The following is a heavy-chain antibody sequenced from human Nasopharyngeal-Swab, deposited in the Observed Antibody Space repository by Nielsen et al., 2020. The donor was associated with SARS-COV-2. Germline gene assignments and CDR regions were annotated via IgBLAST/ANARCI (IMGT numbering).Heavy chain of an antibody. D-gene: IGHD1-20*01. Sequence: GGSLRLSCAASGFTFSSYAMSWVRQAPGKGLEWVSAISGSGGSTYYADSVKGRFTISRDNSKNTLYLQMNSLRAEDTAVYYCAKVGFRSITGTSPLEYWGQGTLVTVSS. CDR1: GFTFSSYA. V-gene: IGHV3-23*01. CDR3: AKVGFRSITGTSPLEY. CDR2: ISGSGGST. J-gene: IGHJ4*02.